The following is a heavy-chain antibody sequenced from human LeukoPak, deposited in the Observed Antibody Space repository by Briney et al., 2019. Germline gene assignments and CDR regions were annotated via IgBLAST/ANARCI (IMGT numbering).Heavy chain of an antibody. D-gene: IGHD3-22*01. CDR1: GYTFTSYG. Sequence: ASVKVSCKASGYTFTSYGISWVRQAPGQGLEWMGWISAYNGNTNYAQKLQGRVTMTTDTSTSTAYMELRSLRSDDTALYYCARGSLTYSSGYYYVGAYDYWGQGTLVTVSS. V-gene: IGHV1-18*01. J-gene: IGHJ4*02. CDR2: ISAYNGNT. CDR3: ARGSLTYSSGYYYVGAYDY.